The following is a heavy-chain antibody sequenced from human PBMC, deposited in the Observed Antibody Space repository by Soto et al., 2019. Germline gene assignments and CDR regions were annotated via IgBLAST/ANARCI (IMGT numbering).Heavy chain of an antibody. CDR1: GYSISSGYH. D-gene: IGHD1-1*01. CDR3: AREWKQDYYYDGMDV. V-gene: IGHV4-38-2*02. CDR2: IFHSGST. J-gene: IGHJ6*02. Sequence: ETLSLTCAVSGYSISSGYHWGWIRQPPGKGLEWIGSIFHSGSTYYNPSLKSRVAISVDTSKNQISLKLSSVTAADTAVYYCAREWKQDYYYDGMDVWGQGTTVTVSS.